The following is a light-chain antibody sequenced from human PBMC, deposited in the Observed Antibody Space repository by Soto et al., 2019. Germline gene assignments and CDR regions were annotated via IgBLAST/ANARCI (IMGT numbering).Light chain of an antibody. CDR1: QDMDXY. J-gene: IGKJ5*01. Sequence: IQLTQSPSSLSASVGESVTITWRASQDMDXYLNWYQHRPGEAPKLLIYAASYLETGVPARFSGSGSGTDFSFTITSLQPEDSAVYYCQQYKNWPLFGQGTRLEIK. CDR3: QQYKNWPL. V-gene: IGKV1-33*01. CDR2: AAS.